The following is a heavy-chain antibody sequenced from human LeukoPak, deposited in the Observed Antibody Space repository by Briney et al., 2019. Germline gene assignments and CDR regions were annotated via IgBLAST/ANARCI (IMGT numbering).Heavy chain of an antibody. CDR2: IIPMFGAV. J-gene: IGHJ4*02. D-gene: IGHD2-21*02. Sequence: GASVKVSCKASGGTFSSYVISWVRQAPGQGLQWMGGIIPMFGAVNYAQKFQGRVTITADKSTSTAYMELSSLRSEDTAVYYCARDLPAYCGGDCYSGLGYWGQGTLVTVSS. CDR1: GGTFSSYV. V-gene: IGHV1-69*06. CDR3: ARDLPAYCGGDCYSGLGY.